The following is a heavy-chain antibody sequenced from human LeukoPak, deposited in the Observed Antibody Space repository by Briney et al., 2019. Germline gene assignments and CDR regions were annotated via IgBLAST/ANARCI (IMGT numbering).Heavy chain of an antibody. Sequence: QPGGSLRLSCAASGFTFSSYSMNWVRQAPEKWLEWVSYISSSSSTIYYADSVKGRFTISRDNAKNSLYLQMNSLRAEDTAVYYCATGDSSGYYPDYWGQGTLVTVSS. CDR1: GFTFSSYS. CDR3: ATGDSSGYYPDY. D-gene: IGHD3-22*01. J-gene: IGHJ4*02. V-gene: IGHV3-48*01. CDR2: ISSSSSTI.